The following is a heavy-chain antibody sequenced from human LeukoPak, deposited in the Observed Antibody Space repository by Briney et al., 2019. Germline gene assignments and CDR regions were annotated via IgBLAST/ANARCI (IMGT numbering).Heavy chain of an antibody. V-gene: IGHV3-21*01. CDR3: ARDRGGATTWFDP. D-gene: IGHD1-26*01. J-gene: IGHJ5*02. CDR1: GFTFSSYS. Sequence: GGSLRLSCTASGFTFSSYSMNWVRQAPGKGLEWVSSISSSSSYIYYADSVKGRFTISRDNAKNSLYLQMNSLRAEDTAVYYCARDRGGATTWFDPWGQGTLVTVSS. CDR2: ISSSSSYI.